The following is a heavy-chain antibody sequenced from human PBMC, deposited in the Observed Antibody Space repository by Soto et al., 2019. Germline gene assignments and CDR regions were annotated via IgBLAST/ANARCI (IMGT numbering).Heavy chain of an antibody. CDR2: IYCSGST. V-gene: IGHV4-59*01. CDR3: AREGAIFGVARGGMDV. Sequence: QVQLQESGPGLVKPSETLSLTCTVSGGSISSYYWSWIRQPPGKGLEWIGYIYCSGSTNYNPSLKSRVTISVDTSKNQFSLKLSSVTAADTAVYYCAREGAIFGVARGGMDVWGQGTTVTVSS. D-gene: IGHD3-3*01. J-gene: IGHJ6*02. CDR1: GGSISSYY.